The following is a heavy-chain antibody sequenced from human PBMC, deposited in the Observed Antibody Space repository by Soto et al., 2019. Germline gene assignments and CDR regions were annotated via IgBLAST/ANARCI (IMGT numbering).Heavy chain of an antibody. Sequence: ASVKVSCKTSGYTFTTYAMHWVRQAPGQRLEWMGWINIGNGDTKFSQKFQGRVTFTRDTSNSQFSLELSSVTAADTAVYYCARGLITGSHYSGGWYYFDSWGQGTQVTVSS. D-gene: IGHD6-19*01. CDR3: ARGLITGSHYSGGWYYFDS. CDR2: INIGNGDT. CDR1: GYTFTTYA. V-gene: IGHV1-3*04. J-gene: IGHJ4*02.